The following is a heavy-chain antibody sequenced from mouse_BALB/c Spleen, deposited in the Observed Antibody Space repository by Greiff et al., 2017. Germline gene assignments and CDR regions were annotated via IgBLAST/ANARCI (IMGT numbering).Heavy chain of an antibody. D-gene: IGHD2-3*01. V-gene: IGHV2-9*02. J-gene: IGHJ4*01. CDR2: IWAGGST. CDR1: GFSLTSYG. Sequence: VQLQQSGPGLAAPSQSLSITCTVSGFSLTSYGVHWVRQPPGKGLEWLGVIWAGGSTNYNSALMSRLSISKDNSKSQVFLKMNSLQTDDTAMYYCARDRGYYDYYAMDYWGQGTSVTVSS. CDR3: ARDRGYYDYYAMDY.